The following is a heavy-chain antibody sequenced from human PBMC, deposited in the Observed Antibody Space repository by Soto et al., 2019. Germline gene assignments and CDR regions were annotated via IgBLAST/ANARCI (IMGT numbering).Heavy chain of an antibody. CDR2: ITGSGNAQ. Sequence: SGGALVQPGGSLRLSCVASGFTFSKFEMIWVRQAPGKGLEWLSYITGSGNAQHYANSVRGRFTISRDNAKNSLYLQLSRVRVEDSAVYYCARVHEAGGIGWFAPWGQGTLVTVSS. J-gene: IGHJ5*02. V-gene: IGHV3-48*03. CDR1: GFTFSKFE. D-gene: IGHD3-3*02. CDR3: ARVHEAGGIGWFAP.